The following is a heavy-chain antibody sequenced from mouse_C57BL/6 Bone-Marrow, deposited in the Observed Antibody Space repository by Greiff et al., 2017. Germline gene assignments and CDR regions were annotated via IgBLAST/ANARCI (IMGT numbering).Heavy chain of an antibody. CDR2: ISSGSSTI. V-gene: IGHV5-17*01. CDR3: AIYYGKAYFDY. Sequence: DVMLVESGGGLVKPGGSLKLSCAASGFTFSDYGMHWVRQAPEKGLEWVAYISSGSSTIYYADTVKGRFTISRDNAKNTLFLQMTSLRSEDTAMYYCAIYYGKAYFDYWGQGTTLTVSS. CDR1: GFTFSDYG. D-gene: IGHD2-1*01. J-gene: IGHJ2*01.